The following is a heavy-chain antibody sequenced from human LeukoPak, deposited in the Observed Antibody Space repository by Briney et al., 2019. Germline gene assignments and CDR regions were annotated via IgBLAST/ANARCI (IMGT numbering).Heavy chain of an antibody. CDR3: AKDSAKYCSGGSCYSGYDY. CDR1: GFTFSRNG. J-gene: IGHJ4*02. Sequence: AGGSLRLSCAASGFTFSRNGMHWVRQAPGKGLEWVAVISYDGSKKHYADSVKGRFTISRDNSKNTLYLQMNSLRAEDTAVYYCAKDSAKYCSGGSCYSGYDYWGQRTLVTVSS. V-gene: IGHV3-30*18. CDR2: ISYDGSKK. D-gene: IGHD2-15*01.